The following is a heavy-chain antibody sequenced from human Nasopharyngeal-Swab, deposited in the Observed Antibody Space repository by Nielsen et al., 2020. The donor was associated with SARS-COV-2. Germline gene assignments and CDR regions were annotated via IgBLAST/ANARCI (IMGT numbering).Heavy chain of an antibody. V-gene: IGHV3-30*02. CDR1: EFMFSNYG. D-gene: IGHD2-21*02. J-gene: IGHJ4*02. Sequence: GGSLRLSCAASEFMFSNYGMHWVRQAPGKGLEWVAFIRFDGNNKYHADSVKGRFTVSRDNSKNTLYLQMNSLRAEDTAIYYCAKGGTAHYYFDYWAQGTLVTVSS. CDR2: IRFDGNNK. CDR3: AKGGTAHYYFDY.